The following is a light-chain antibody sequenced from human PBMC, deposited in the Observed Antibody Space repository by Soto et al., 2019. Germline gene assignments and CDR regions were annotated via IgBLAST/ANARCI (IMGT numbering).Light chain of an antibody. CDR1: SSDVGGYNY. Sequence: QSVLTQPASVSGSPGQSITISCTGTSSDVGGYNYVSWYQQHPGKAPKLIIYAVSNRSSEVPGRFSGSKSGNTASLTVSGLLAEDEADYFCSSYAANTNLVFGTGTKLTVL. CDR3: SSYAANTNLV. J-gene: IGLJ1*01. V-gene: IGLV2-8*01. CDR2: AVS.